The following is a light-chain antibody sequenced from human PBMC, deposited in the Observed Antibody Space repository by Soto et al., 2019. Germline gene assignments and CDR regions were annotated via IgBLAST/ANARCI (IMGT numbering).Light chain of an antibody. J-gene: IGKJ1*01. Sequence: EIVLTQSPGTLSLSPGERATLSCRASQSVSSSYLAWYQQKPGQAPRLLIYGASNRATGIPDSFRGSGSGTDFTLTSSILEPEELEVHCFWQYGNSSWTFGQGTQVEI. CDR3: WQYGNSSWT. CDR2: GAS. V-gene: IGKV3-20*01. CDR1: QSVSSSY.